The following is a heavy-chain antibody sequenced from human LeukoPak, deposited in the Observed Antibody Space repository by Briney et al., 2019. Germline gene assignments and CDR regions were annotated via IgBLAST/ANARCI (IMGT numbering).Heavy chain of an antibody. D-gene: IGHD2-2*01. CDR3: AKDGRLVVVPALHGMDV. Sequence: GGSLRLSCAASGFTFTNYAMSWVRQAPGKGLEWVSAISGSGGSTYYADSVKGRFTISRDNSKNTLYLQMNSLRAEDTAVYYCAKDGRLVVVPALHGMDVWGQGTTVTVSS. J-gene: IGHJ6*02. V-gene: IGHV3-23*01. CDR2: ISGSGGST. CDR1: GFTFTNYA.